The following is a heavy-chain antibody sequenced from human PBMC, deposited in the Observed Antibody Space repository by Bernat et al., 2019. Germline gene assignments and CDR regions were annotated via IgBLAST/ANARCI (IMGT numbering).Heavy chain of an antibody. D-gene: IGHD6-13*01. V-gene: IGHV3-33*01. Sequence: QVQPVESGGGVVQPGRSLRLSCAASGFTFSNYGMHWVRQAPGKGLEWVAVIWYDGSNKYYADSVKGRFTISRDNSKNTLYLQMNSLGDEDTAVYYCARLGSSWSIDYWGQGTVVTISS. CDR1: GFTFSNYG. CDR3: ARLGSSWSIDY. CDR2: IWYDGSNK. J-gene: IGHJ4*02.